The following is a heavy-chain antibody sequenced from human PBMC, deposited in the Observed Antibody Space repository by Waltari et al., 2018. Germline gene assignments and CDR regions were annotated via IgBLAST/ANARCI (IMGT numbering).Heavy chain of an antibody. V-gene: IGHV3-74*01. CDR2: SNSDESGT. D-gene: IGHD4-17*01. CDR3: ARSCGLRCHWFDP. J-gene: IGHJ5*02. CDR1: GFTFTRYW. Sequence: EVQLVESGGGLVQPGGSLRLSCAASGFTFTRYWMHWVRQAPGKGLVWVSRSNSDESGTSYADSVKGRLTISRDNTKNTLYLQMNSLRAEDTAVYYCARSCGLRCHWFDPWGQGTLVTVSS.